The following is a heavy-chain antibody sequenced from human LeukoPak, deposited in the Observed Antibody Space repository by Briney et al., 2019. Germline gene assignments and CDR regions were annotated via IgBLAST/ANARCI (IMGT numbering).Heavy chain of an antibody. CDR3: ARNRFLEWFLPGY. V-gene: IGHV4-39*01. J-gene: IGHJ4*02. Sequence: SETLSLTCTVSGGSISSSSYYWGWIRQPPGKGLEWIGSIYYSGSTYYNPSLNSRVTISVDTSKKQFSLKLSSVTAADTAVYSCARNRFLEWFLPGYWGQGTLVTVSS. CDR2: IYYSGST. CDR1: GGSISSSSYY. D-gene: IGHD3-3*01.